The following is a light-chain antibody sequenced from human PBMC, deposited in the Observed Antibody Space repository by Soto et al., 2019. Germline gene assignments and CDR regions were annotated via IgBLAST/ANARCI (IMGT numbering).Light chain of an antibody. J-gene: IGLJ2*01. V-gene: IGLV1-44*01. CDR1: SSNIGSNT. CDR2: SNN. CDR3: AAWDDNLKVV. Sequence: QSVLTQPPSASGTPGQRVTISCSGSSSNIGSNTVNWYQQLPGTAPKLLIYSNNQRPSGVPDRFSGSKSGTSASLAISGLQSDEETDYYCAAWDDNLKVVFGGGTKLTVL.